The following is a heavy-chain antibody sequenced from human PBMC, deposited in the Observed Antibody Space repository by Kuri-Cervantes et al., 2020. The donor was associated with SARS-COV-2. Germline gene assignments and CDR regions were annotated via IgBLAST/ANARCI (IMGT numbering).Heavy chain of an antibody. Sequence: SETLSLTCTVSGASISSSTYHWGWIRQSPGKGLEWLGSIYYSGSTYYNPSLKSRVTISVDTSKNQFSLKLSSVTAADTAVYYCARRVPPWYDFWSGYYGMDVWGQGTTVTVSS. CDR2: IYYSGST. D-gene: IGHD3-3*01. J-gene: IGHJ6*02. CDR3: ARRVPPWYDFWSGYYGMDV. CDR1: GASISSSTYH. V-gene: IGHV4-39*01.